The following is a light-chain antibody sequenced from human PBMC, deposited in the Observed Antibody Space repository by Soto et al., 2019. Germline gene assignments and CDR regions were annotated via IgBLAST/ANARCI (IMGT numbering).Light chain of an antibody. CDR2: SAS. V-gene: IGKV1-27*01. Sequence: DIQMTQSPSSLSASVGDRVTITCRASQGIRNYLAWYQQQPGKQPKLLIYSASILQSGVPSRFSGSGAGTDFTFNITNLQPEDVGTYYCQKYNSAPWTFGPGTKV. J-gene: IGKJ1*01. CDR1: QGIRNY. CDR3: QKYNSAPWT.